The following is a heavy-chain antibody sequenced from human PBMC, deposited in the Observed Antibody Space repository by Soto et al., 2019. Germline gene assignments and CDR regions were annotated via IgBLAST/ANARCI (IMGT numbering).Heavy chain of an antibody. J-gene: IGHJ6*02. V-gene: IGHV5-51*01. Sequence: GESLKISCKTSGYNFTNYWIGWVRQMPGKGLEWLGVIYPGDSDTRYNPSLEGQVSISVDKSISTAFLEWSNLKSDDTAIYYCARSGPWKKQAKLNIWGQGTTVTVSS. CDR3: ARSGPWKKQAKLNI. CDR2: IYPGDSDT. D-gene: IGHD1-1*01. CDR1: GYNFTNYW.